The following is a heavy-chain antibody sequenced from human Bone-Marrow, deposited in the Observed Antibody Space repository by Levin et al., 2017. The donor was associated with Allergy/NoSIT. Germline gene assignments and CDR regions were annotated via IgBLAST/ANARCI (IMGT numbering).Heavy chain of an antibody. D-gene: IGHD4-11*01. V-gene: IGHV1-46*01. CDR2: ISPVGDSA. CDR3: AEGGYSNKLDY. J-gene: IGHJ4*02. CDR1: RNTPTSYY. Sequence: PAASVKVSCKASRNTPTSYYMHWVRQAPGQGLEWMGLISPVGDSANYAQKFRGRVTMTRDTSTSTVYIDLSSLRSEDTAVYYCAEGGYSNKLDYWGQGTLVTVSS.